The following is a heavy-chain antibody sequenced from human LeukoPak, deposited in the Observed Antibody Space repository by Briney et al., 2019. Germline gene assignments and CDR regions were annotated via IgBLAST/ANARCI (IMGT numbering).Heavy chain of an antibody. J-gene: IGHJ4*02. CDR1: GGSISSSSYY. CDR2: IYYSGST. CDR3: ARVTGGSSGPTYFDY. V-gene: IGHV4-61*05. D-gene: IGHD3-22*01. Sequence: SETLSLTCTVSGGSISSSSYYWGWIRQPPGKGLEWIGYIYYSGSTNYNPSLKSRVTISVDTSKNQFSLKLSSVTAADTAVYYCARVTGGSSGPTYFDYWGQGTPVTVSS.